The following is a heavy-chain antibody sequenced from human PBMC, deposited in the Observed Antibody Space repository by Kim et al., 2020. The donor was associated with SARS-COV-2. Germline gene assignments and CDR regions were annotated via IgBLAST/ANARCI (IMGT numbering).Heavy chain of an antibody. CDR1: GFAFSDSP. Sequence: GGSLRLSCATSGFAFSDSPLHWVRQSPGTGLEWVALISSDGTQKNYANSVRGRFTISRDISKRTLFLQMNSLRPDDTAGYDCATDWSAFSSVTYVLDFWG. CDR2: ISSDGTQK. D-gene: IGHD4-17*01. CDR3: ATDWSAFSSVTYVLDF. J-gene: IGHJ6*01. V-gene: IGHV3-30*04.